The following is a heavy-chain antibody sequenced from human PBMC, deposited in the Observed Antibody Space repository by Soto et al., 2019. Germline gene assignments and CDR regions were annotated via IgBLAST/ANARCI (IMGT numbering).Heavy chain of an antibody. CDR3: ARDQYYYDSSGYSSGVDY. D-gene: IGHD3-22*01. Sequence: LRLSCAASGFTFSDYYMSWIRQAPGKGLEWVSYISSSGSTIYYADSVKGRFTISRDNAKNSLYLQMNSLRAEDTAVYYCARDQYYYDSSGYSSGVDYWGQGTLVTVSS. CDR1: GFTFSDYY. CDR2: ISSSGSTI. J-gene: IGHJ4*02. V-gene: IGHV3-11*01.